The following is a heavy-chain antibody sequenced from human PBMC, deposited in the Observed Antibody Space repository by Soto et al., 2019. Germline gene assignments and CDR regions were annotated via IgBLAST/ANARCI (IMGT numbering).Heavy chain of an antibody. Sequence: LRLSCEGSGFTFSDYYISWIRQAPGKGLEWISYSSNSGTFSRYADSVKGRFSISRDNTKNLLYLQMNSLRAEDTAVYYCARSGDNYNRLDYWGQGTPVTVSS. D-gene: IGHD1-1*01. CDR2: SSNSGTFS. J-gene: IGHJ4*02. CDR3: ARSGDNYNRLDY. CDR1: GFTFSDYY. V-gene: IGHV3-11*06.